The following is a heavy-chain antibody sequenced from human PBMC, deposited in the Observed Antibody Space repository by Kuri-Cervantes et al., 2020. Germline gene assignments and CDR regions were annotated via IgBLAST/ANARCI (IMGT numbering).Heavy chain of an antibody. Sequence: GGSLRLSCAASGFTFSDYYMSWIRQAPGKGLEWVSYISSSGSTIYYADSVKGRFTISRDNAKNSLYLQMDSLRAEDTAVYYCTIVVVPAANWFDPWGQGTLVTVSS. CDR2: ISSSGSTI. V-gene: IGHV3-11*04. CDR3: TIVVVPAANWFDP. D-gene: IGHD2-2*01. CDR1: GFTFSDYY. J-gene: IGHJ5*02.